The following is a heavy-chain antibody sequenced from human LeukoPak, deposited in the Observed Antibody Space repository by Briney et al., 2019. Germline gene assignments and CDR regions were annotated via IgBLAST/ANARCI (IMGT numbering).Heavy chain of an antibody. CDR1: GGSISSSTYY. J-gene: IGHJ4*02. D-gene: IGHD6-19*01. Sequence: SETLSLTCSVSGGSISSSTYYWGWIRQPPGKGLGWIGTLYYTGSTYYNPSLKSRVTISVDTSKNQFSLKLSSVTAADTAVYYCARVMGSGWTGFDYWGQGTLVTVSS. CDR3: ARVMGSGWTGFDY. V-gene: IGHV4-39*07. CDR2: LYYTGST.